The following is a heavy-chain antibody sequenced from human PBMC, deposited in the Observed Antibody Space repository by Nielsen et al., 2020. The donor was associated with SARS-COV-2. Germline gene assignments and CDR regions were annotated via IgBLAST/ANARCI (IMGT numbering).Heavy chain of an antibody. J-gene: IGHJ4*02. V-gene: IGHV3-9*01. D-gene: IGHD3-22*01. CDR2: ISWNSGSI. CDR3: AKVWSDSSGYYDSYFDY. Sequence: GGSLRLSCAASGFTFDDYAMHWVRQASGKGLEWVSGISWNSGSIGYADSVKGRFTISRDNAKNSLYLQMNSLRAEDTALYYCAKVWSDSSGYYDSYFDYWGQGTLVTVSS. CDR1: GFTFDDYA.